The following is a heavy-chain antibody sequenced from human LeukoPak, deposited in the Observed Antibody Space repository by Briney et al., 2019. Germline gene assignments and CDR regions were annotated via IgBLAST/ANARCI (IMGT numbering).Heavy chain of an antibody. CDR3: VKAYCCSTSCYEDY. Sequence: PGGSLRLSCSASGFTLSSYAMHWVRQAPGKGLEYVSAISSNGGSTYYADSVKGRFTISRDNSKNTLYLQMSSLRAEDTAVYYCVKAYCCSTSCYEDYWGQGTLVTVSS. CDR1: GFTLSSYA. J-gene: IGHJ4*02. V-gene: IGHV3-64D*06. D-gene: IGHD2-2*01. CDR2: ISSNGGST.